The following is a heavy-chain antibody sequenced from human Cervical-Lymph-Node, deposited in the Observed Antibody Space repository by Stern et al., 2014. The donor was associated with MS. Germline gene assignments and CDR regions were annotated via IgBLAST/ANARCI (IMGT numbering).Heavy chain of an antibody. J-gene: IGHJ5*02. Sequence: VQLVQSGGGLVEPGGSLRLSCAASGFIFSKAWMPWVRPAPGQGLEWGGHIRPKTAGETTNYSTPVQGRFTISRDDSKNIMFLHMSSLRTDDTAVYYCTTDEVANFAHWGPGILVTVSS. CDR2: IRPKTAGETT. V-gene: IGHV3-15*01. CDR1: GFIFSKAW. CDR3: TTDEVANFAH.